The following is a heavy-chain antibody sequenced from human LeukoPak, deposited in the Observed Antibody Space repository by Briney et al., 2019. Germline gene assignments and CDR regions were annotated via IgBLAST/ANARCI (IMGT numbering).Heavy chain of an antibody. CDR1: GGSISSSSYY. Sequence: SETLSLTCTVSGGSISSSSYYWGWIRQPPGKGLEWIGSIYYSGSTYYNPSLKSRVTISVDTSKNQFSLKLSSVTAADTAVYYCARFSRHPGHAFDIWGQGTMVTVSS. D-gene: IGHD3-10*01. CDR3: ARFSRHPGHAFDI. V-gene: IGHV4-39*01. J-gene: IGHJ3*02. CDR2: IYYSGST.